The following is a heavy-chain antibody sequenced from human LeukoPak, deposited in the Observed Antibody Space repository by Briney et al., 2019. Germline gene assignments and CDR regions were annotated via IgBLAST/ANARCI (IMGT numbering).Heavy chain of an antibody. CDR2: ISYDGSNK. Sequence: GGSLRLSCAASGFTFSSYGVHWVRQAPGKGLEWVAVISYDGSNKYYADSVKGRFTISRDNSKNTLYLQMNSLRAEDTAVYYCAKDILQFDYWGQGTLVTVSS. V-gene: IGHV3-30*18. D-gene: IGHD4-11*01. CDR3: AKDILQFDY. J-gene: IGHJ4*02. CDR1: GFTFSSYG.